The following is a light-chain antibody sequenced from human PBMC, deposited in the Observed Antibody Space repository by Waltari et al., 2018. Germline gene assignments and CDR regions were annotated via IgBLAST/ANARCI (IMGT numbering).Light chain of an antibody. V-gene: IGKV1-27*01. J-gene: IGKJ5*01. CDR1: QGITNY. Sequence: DIQMTQSPSSLSASVGDRVTITRRASQGITNYLAWYQQKPGKVPKALIFAASTLQSGVPSRFSASGSGTDFTLTVSSLQPEDVATYYCQQYSSAPITFGQGTRLEIK. CDR2: AAS. CDR3: QQYSSAPIT.